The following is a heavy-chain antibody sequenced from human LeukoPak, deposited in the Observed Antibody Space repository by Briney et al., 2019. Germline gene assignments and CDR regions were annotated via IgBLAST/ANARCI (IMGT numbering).Heavy chain of an antibody. J-gene: IGHJ4*02. CDR1: GGSISSSSYY. CDR2: IYYSGST. Sequence: KPSETLSLTCTVSGGSISSSSYYWGWIRQPPGKGLEWIGSIYYSGSTYYNPSLKSRVTISVDTSKNQFSLKLSSVTAADTAVYYCARVGSDYYFDYWGQGTLVTVSS. V-gene: IGHV4-39*01. CDR3: ARVGSDYYFDY. D-gene: IGHD3-10*01.